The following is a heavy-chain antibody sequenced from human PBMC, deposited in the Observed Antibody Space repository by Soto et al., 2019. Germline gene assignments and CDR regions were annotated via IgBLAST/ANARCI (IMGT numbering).Heavy chain of an antibody. CDR3: TRDDEGYSSSWYYYYYCGMDV. J-gene: IGHJ6*02. V-gene: IGHV3-49*03. CDR2: IRRKAYGGTT. Sequence: PGGSLRLSCTASGFTFGDYAMSWFRQAPGEGLEWVGFIRRKAYGGTTEYAASVKGRFSISRDDSKSIAYLQMNSMKSEDTAVYYCTRDDEGYSSSWYYYYYCGMDVWGQGTTVTVSS. D-gene: IGHD6-13*01. CDR1: GFTFGDYA.